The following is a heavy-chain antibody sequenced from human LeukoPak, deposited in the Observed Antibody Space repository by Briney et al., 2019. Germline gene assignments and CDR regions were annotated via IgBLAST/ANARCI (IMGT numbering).Heavy chain of an antibody. Sequence: SETLSLTCAVYGGSFSGYYWSWIRQPPGKGLEWIGEINHSGNTKYNPSLKSRVTISVDTSKNQFSLKLSSVTAADTAVYYCASVLRGVIRNYYYYYMDVWGKGTTVIVSS. V-gene: IGHV4-34*01. CDR2: INHSGNT. J-gene: IGHJ6*03. CDR3: ASVLRGVIRNYYYYYMDV. CDR1: GGSFSGYY. D-gene: IGHD3-10*01.